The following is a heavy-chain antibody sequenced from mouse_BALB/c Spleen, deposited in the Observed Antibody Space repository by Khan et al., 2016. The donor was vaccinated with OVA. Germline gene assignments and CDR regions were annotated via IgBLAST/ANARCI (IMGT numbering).Heavy chain of an antibody. CDR3: AEGVWCYYVALDY. Sequence: QVQLKQSGPGLVAPSQNLSITCTVSGFSLTDYGVSWIRQPPGKGLEWLGFIWRGGTTYYNSALKSRLSIITDNSKSQVFLKMNSLQTADTAMCYCAEGVWCYYVALDYWGQGTSVTVSA. CDR1: GFSLTDYG. V-gene: IGHV2-6-5*01. J-gene: IGHJ4*01. CDR2: IWRGGTT. D-gene: IGHD1-1*02.